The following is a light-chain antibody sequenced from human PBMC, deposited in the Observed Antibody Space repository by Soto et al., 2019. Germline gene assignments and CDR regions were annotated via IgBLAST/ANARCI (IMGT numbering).Light chain of an antibody. CDR2: EVS. V-gene: IGLV2-14*01. CDR3: SSYGDNRTYV. Sequence: QSALTQPASVSGSPGQSITISRTGTNSDIGAYDFVSWYQQHPGKAPKLIISEVSDRPSGVSTRFSGSKSGNTASLTVSGLQGDDEADYYCSSYGDNRTYVFGTVTKVTVL. J-gene: IGLJ1*01. CDR1: NSDIGAYDF.